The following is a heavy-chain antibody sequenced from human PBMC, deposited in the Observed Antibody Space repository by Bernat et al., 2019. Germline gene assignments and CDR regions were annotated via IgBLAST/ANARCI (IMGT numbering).Heavy chain of an antibody. J-gene: IGHJ4*02. CDR1: GFTFSSYG. CDR2: IWYDESNK. CDR3: ARESSYYDSSGYYYPSPFDY. D-gene: IGHD3-22*01. Sequence: QVQLVESGGGVVQPGRSLRLSCAASGFTFSSYGMHWVRQAPGKGLEWVAVIWYDESNKYYADSVKGRFTISRDNSKNTLYLQMNSLRAEDTAVYYCARESSYYDSSGYYYPSPFDYWGQGTLVTVSS. V-gene: IGHV3-33*01.